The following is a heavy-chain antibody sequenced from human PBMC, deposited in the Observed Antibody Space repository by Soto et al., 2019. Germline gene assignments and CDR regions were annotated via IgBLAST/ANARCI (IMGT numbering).Heavy chain of an antibody. D-gene: IGHD3-10*01. J-gene: IGHJ4*02. CDR3: ARGYGSGSYFLDY. V-gene: IGHV4-59*01. Sequence: PSETLSLTCTVSGVSISNYYWSWIRQPPGKGLEWIGYIYYDGSTKYNPSLKSRVTISIDTSKNQFSLKLSSVTAADTAVYYCARGYGSGSYFLDYWGQGALVTVSS. CDR2: IYYDGST. CDR1: GVSISNYY.